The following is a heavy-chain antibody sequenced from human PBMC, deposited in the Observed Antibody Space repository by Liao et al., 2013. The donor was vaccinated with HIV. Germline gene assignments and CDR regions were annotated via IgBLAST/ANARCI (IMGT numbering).Heavy chain of an antibody. D-gene: IGHD5-24*01. CDR1: GGSISSYY. CDR2: IYYSGST. J-gene: IGHJ5*02. Sequence: QVQLQESGPGLVKPSETLSLTCTVSGGSISSYYWSWIRQPPGKGLEWIGYIYYSGSTNYNPSLKSRVTISVDTSKNQFSLKLSSVTAADTAVYYCARSGRWLQLRGNWFDPGAREPWSPSPQ. V-gene: IGHV4-59*01. CDR3: ARSGRWLQLRGNWFDP.